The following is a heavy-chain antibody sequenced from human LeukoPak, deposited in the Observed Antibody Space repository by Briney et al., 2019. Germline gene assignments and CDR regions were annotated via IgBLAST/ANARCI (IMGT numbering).Heavy chain of an antibody. CDR3: AKVTHDRIVLDAFDI. J-gene: IGHJ3*02. CDR2: ISGSGGST. V-gene: IGHV3-23*01. Sequence: PGGSLRLSCAASGFTFSSYGMSWVRQAPGKGLEWVSGISGSGGSTYYADSVKGRFTISRDNSKNTLYLQMNSLRAEDTAVYYCAKVTHDRIVLDAFDIWGQGTMVTVSS. D-gene: IGHD2/OR15-2a*01. CDR1: GFTFSSYG.